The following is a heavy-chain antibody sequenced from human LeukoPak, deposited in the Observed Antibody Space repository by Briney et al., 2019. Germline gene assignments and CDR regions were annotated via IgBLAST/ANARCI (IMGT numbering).Heavy chain of an antibody. CDR3: ARGDYYDSSGYYSYFDY. J-gene: IGHJ4*02. CDR1: GYTFTGYY. Sequence: ASVKVCCKASGYTFTGYYMHWVRQAPGQGLEWMGWINPNSGGTNYAQKFQGRVTMTRDTSISTAYMELSRLRSDDTAVYYCARGDYYDSSGYYSYFDYWGQGTLVTVSS. CDR2: INPNSGGT. D-gene: IGHD3-22*01. V-gene: IGHV1-2*02.